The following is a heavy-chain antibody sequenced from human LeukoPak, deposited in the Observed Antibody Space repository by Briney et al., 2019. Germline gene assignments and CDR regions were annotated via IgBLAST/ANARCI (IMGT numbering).Heavy chain of an antibody. J-gene: IGHJ4*02. Sequence: GGSLRLSCAASGFSFSAYWMTWVRQAPGTGLEWVANINPAGSETYYVDPVQGRFSISRDNAKNLVYLQMNSLRAEDTAVYHCARFGYVAAVDVWGQGTPVTVSS. D-gene: IGHD2-15*01. CDR2: INPAGSET. CDR1: GFSFSAYW. CDR3: ARFGYVAAVDV. V-gene: IGHV3-7*01.